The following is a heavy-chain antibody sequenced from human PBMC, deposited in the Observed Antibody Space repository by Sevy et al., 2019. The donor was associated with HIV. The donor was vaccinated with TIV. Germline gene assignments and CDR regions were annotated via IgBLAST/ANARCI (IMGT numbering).Heavy chain of an antibody. V-gene: IGHV3-21*01. J-gene: IGHJ3*02. D-gene: IGHD5-18*01. CDR1: GFTFSSYS. Sequence: GGSLRLSCAASGFTFSSYSMNWVRQAPGKGLEWVSSISSSSSCIYYADSVKGRFTISRDNAKNSLYLQMNSLRAEDTAVYYCAALNVDTSAFDIWGQGTMVTVSS. CDR2: ISSSSSCI. CDR3: AALNVDTSAFDI.